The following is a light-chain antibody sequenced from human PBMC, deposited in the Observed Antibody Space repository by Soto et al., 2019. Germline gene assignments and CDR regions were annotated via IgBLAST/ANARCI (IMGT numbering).Light chain of an antibody. CDR2: AAS. J-gene: IGKJ2*01. V-gene: IGKV1-39*01. CDR1: QTIGKY. CDR3: QQSYGTPMFT. Sequence: DIQMTQSPSSLSATVGDRVTITCRASQTIGKYLNWYQQQPGKVPKLLIYAASTLQSGVPTRFTGSASGTDFTLTISSLQPEDSATYYCQQSYGTPMFTFGQGTKLEI.